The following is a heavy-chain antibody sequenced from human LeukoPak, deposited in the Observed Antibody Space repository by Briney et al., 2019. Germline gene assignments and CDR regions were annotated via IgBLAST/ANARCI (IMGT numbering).Heavy chain of an antibody. Sequence: ASVKVSCKASGYTFTGYYMHWVRQAPGQGLEWMGWINPNSGGTNYAQKFQGWVTMTRDTSISTAYMELSRLRSDDTAVYYCAREQSWRGATTLPPLDYWGQGTLVTVSS. D-gene: IGHD1-26*01. CDR1: GYTFTGYY. CDR2: INPNSGGT. J-gene: IGHJ4*02. V-gene: IGHV1-2*04. CDR3: AREQSWRGATTLPPLDY.